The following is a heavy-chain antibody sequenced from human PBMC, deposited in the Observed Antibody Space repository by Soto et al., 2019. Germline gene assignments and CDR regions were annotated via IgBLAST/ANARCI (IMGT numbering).Heavy chain of an antibody. CDR3: ARGYSDGYYD. V-gene: IGHV1-69*12. J-gene: IGHJ4*02. Sequence: QVQLVQSGAEVKKPGSSVKVSCKASGGTFSSYAISWVRQAPGQGLEWMGGIIPIFGTANYAQKFQGRVTITADGVTSPAYLELSTLRSEDAARDDCARGYSDGYYDWGQGTLVTVSS. CDR2: IIPIFGTA. CDR1: GGTFSSYA. D-gene: IGHD5-18*01.